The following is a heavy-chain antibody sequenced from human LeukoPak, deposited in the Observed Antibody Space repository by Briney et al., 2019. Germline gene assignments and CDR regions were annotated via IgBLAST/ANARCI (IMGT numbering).Heavy chain of an antibody. J-gene: IGHJ2*01. Sequence: GGSLRLSCAASGFTFSSYAMGWVRQAPGKGLEWVSAISGSGGSTYYADSVKGRFTISRDNSKNTLYLQMNSLRAEATAVYYCAKSTDLRDWYFDLWGRGTLVTVSS. CDR2: ISGSGGST. D-gene: IGHD1-1*01. CDR1: GFTFSSYA. CDR3: AKSTDLRDWYFDL. V-gene: IGHV3-23*01.